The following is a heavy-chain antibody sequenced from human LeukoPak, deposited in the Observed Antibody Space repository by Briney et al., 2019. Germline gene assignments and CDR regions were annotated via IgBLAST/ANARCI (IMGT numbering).Heavy chain of an antibody. J-gene: IGHJ6*02. Sequence: PGGSLRLSCAASGXTFSSYAMYWVRQAPGTGREWVADISYDGNNKYYADSVKGRFTISRDNSKNTLYLQMNILRAEDTAVYYCARGYGYYYYGMDVWGQGTTVTVSS. V-gene: IGHV3-30-3*01. CDR3: ARGYGYYYYGMDV. D-gene: IGHD5-12*01. CDR2: ISYDGNNK. CDR1: GXTFSSYA.